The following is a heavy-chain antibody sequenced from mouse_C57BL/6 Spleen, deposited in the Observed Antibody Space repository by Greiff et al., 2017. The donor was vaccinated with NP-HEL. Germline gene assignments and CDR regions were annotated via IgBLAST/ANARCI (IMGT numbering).Heavy chain of an antibody. CDR2: ISSGSSTI. J-gene: IGHJ4*01. CDR3: ARRRIYYYGSSYKDAMDY. Sequence: DVKLVESGGGLVKPGGSLNFSCAASGFPFSDYGIHWVRRAPGKGLEWVAYISSGSSTIYYADKVKGRVTISRDNAKNTLFLQMTSLRSEDTAMYYCARRRIYYYGSSYKDAMDYWGQGTSVTVSS. D-gene: IGHD1-1*01. V-gene: IGHV5-17*01. CDR1: GFPFSDYG.